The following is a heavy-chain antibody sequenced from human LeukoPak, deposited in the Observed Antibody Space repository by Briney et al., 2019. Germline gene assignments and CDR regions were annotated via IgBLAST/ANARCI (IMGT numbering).Heavy chain of an antibody. J-gene: IGHJ4*02. CDR1: GFTFSDYY. CDR3: ASASSGWFESLDY. D-gene: IGHD6-19*01. V-gene: IGHV3-11*01. Sequence: PGGSLRLSCAASGFTFSDYYMTWIRQAPGKGLEWVSYISGSGTPIYYADSVKGRFTISRDNAKNSLYLQMNSLRAEDTAAYYCASASSGWFESLDYWGQGTLVTVSS. CDR2: ISGSGTPI.